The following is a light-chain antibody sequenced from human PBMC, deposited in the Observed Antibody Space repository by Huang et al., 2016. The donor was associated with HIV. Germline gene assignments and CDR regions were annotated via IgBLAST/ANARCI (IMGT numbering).Light chain of an antibody. CDR1: QNITKS. CDR2: TVS. CDR3: QQSFSVPRT. Sequence: DIQMTQSPPSLSASVGDRVTFTCRADQNITKSINWYQPKPGKAPKLLIYTVSTLESGVPSRFSGSGSGSRFTLNIGNLQPEDLATYYCQQSFSVPRTFG. V-gene: IGKV1-39*01. J-gene: IGKJ1*01.